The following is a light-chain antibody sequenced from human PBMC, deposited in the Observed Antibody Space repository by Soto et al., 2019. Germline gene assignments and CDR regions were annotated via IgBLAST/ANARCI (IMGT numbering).Light chain of an antibody. CDR2: GAS. J-gene: IGKJ5*01. Sequence: EIVLTQSPGALSLSQGERATLSCRASQSVGSKYLAWYQQQPGQTHRLLIYGASTRATGVPARCSGNGSGTELTLTITSPQSEDGAVDCCPQYNNRTLTFGPGTRL. CDR1: QSVGSKY. V-gene: IGKV3D-15*01. CDR3: PQYNNRTLT.